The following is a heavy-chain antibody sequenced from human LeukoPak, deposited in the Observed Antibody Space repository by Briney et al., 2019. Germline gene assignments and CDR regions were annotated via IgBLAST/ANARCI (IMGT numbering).Heavy chain of an antibody. J-gene: IGHJ4*02. CDR1: GFTFSSDA. Sequence: GGSLRLSCAASGFTFSSDAMSWVRQAPGKGLEWVSTINYSGGTTYYADSVKGRFTISRDNTQNMLYLQMNSLRAEDTAVYFCANRPGWRAFDYWGQGTLVTVSS. CDR2: INYSGGTT. V-gene: IGHV3-23*01. CDR3: ANRPGWRAFDY.